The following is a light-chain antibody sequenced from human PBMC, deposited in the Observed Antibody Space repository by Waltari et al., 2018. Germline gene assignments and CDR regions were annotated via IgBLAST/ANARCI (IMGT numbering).Light chain of an antibody. CDR2: AAS. J-gene: IGKJ3*01. CDR3: QQSYSTPLT. Sequence: DIQMTQSPSSLSASVGDRVTIPCRSSQSITSYLNWYQQKPGKAPKLLIYAASSLQSGVPSRFSGSGSGTDFTLTISSLQPEDFATYYCQQSYSTPLTFGPGTKVDIK. V-gene: IGKV1-39*01. CDR1: QSITSY.